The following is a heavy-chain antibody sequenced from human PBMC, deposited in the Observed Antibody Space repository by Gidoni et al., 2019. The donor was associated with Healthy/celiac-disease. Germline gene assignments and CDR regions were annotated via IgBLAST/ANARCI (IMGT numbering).Heavy chain of an antibody. V-gene: IGHV3-9*01. J-gene: IGHJ3*02. Sequence: EVQLVESGGGLVQPGRSLRLSCAASGFTFDDYAMHWVRQAPGKGLEWVSGISWNSGSIGYADSVKGRFTISRDNAKNSLYLQMNSLRAEDTALYYCAKDTGPPEGAGRLYYYDSSGSGAFDIWGQGTMVTVSS. CDR1: GFTFDDYA. CDR2: ISWNSGSI. D-gene: IGHD3-22*01. CDR3: AKDTGPPEGAGRLYYYDSSGSGAFDI.